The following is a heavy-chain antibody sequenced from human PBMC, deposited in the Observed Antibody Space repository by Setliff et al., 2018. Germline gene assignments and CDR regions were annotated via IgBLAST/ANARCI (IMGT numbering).Heavy chain of an antibody. Sequence: SETLSLTCTVSGGSISSGSYYWSWIRQPAGKGLEWIGHIYTSGSTNYNPSLKSRVTISVDTSKNQFSLKLSSVTAADTAVYYCAREDAYYDFWSGYHWFDPWGQGTLVNVS. V-gene: IGHV4-61*09. CDR3: AREDAYYDFWSGYHWFDP. CDR1: GGSISSGSYY. D-gene: IGHD3-3*01. CDR2: IYTSGST. J-gene: IGHJ5*02.